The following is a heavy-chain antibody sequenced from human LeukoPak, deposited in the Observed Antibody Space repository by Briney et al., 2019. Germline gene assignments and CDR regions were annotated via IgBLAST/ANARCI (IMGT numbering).Heavy chain of an antibody. CDR1: GFTFSSYW. V-gene: IGHV3-74*01. CDR2: INSDGSST. Sequence: GGSLRLSCAASGFTFSSYWMHWVRQAPGKGRVGVSRINSDGSSTSYADSVKGRFTISRDNAKNTLYLQMNSLRAEDTAVYYCAREHDFWSGYFEYWGQGTLVTVSS. D-gene: IGHD3-3*01. J-gene: IGHJ4*02. CDR3: AREHDFWSGYFEY.